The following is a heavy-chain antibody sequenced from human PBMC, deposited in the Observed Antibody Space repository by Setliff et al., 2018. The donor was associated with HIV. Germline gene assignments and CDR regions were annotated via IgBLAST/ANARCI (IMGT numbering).Heavy chain of an antibody. CDR2: IYWDDDK. CDR1: GASISSGGYY. V-gene: IGHV2-5*08. CDR3: GLLFDSHGFFEY. Sequence: TLSLTCTVSGASISSGGYYWNWIRQPPGKAPEWLAVIYWDDDKRYSPSLRSRLTISKGTSENQVVLRMTTMDPVDTATYYCGLLFDSHGFFEYWGPGTLVTVSS. J-gene: IGHJ4*02. D-gene: IGHD5-18*01.